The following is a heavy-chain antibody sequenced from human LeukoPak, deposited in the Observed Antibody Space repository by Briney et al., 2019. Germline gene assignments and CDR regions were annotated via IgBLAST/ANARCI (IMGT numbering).Heavy chain of an antibody. J-gene: IGHJ4*02. Sequence: GGSLRLSCAASGFTFSSYAMSWVRQAPGKGLEWVPTITGSDDATYYADSVRGRFTISRDNSKNTLYLHMNTLRAEDTAVYYCAIGGYWGQGTLLTVSS. V-gene: IGHV3-23*01. CDR1: GFTFSSYA. CDR2: ITGSDDAT. CDR3: AIGGY. D-gene: IGHD3-16*01.